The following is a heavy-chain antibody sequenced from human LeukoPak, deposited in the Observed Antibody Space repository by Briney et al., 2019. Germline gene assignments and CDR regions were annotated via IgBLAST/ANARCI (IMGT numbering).Heavy chain of an antibody. CDR2: INPAGSDT. J-gene: IGHJ4*02. Sequence: GGSLRLSCEVSGLTFSDYWMGWVRQAPGKGLEWVANINPAGSDTYYVDSMKGRFTNSRDNAKKSTFLQMNNLRVEDTALYFCFRWGVAADMQDWGQGTLVTVSS. D-gene: IGHD2-2*01. CDR1: GLTFSDYW. CDR3: FRWGVAADMQD. V-gene: IGHV3-7*01.